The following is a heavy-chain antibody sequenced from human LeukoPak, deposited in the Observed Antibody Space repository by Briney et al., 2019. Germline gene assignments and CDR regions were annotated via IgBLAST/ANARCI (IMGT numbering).Heavy chain of an antibody. CDR2: IIPIFGTA. CDR1: GYTFTQFA. J-gene: IGHJ5*02. CDR3: ARGRAWFDP. V-gene: IGHV1-69*13. Sequence: GASVKVSCKTSGYTFTQFAINWMRQAPGQGLEWMGGIIPIFGTANYAQKFQGRVTITADESTSTAYMELSSLRSEDTAVYYCARGRAWFDPWGQGTLVTVSS. D-gene: IGHD3-10*01.